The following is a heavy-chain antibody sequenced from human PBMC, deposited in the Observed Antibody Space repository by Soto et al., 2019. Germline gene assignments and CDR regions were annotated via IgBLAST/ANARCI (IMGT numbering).Heavy chain of an antibody. V-gene: IGHV1-69*12. CDR2: IIPIFGTA. D-gene: IGHD4-17*01. CDR3: ARDSIRRSDYYYGMDV. CDR1: GGTFSRYA. Sequence: QVQLVQSGAEVKKPGSSVKVSCKASGGTFSRYAISWVRQAPGQGLEWMGGIIPIFGTANYAQKFQGRVTMTADESTITAYMELSSLGSEDTGVYYCARDSIRRSDYYYGMDVWGQGNTVTLSS. J-gene: IGHJ6*02.